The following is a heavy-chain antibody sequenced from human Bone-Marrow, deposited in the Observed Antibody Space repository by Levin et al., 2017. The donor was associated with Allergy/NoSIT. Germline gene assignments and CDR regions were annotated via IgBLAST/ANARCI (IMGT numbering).Heavy chain of an antibody. CDR3: AREYGDPLLRWFDP. J-gene: IGHJ5*02. CDR1: GYPFNRDV. D-gene: IGHD4-17*01. Sequence: GESLKISCKASGYPFNRDVIIWVRQAPGQGLEWMGWINTNTGNPTYAEGFTGRFVFSLDTSVNTAFLQINSLKAEDTAFYYCAREYGDPLLRWFDPWGQGTLVTVSS. CDR2: INTNTGNP. V-gene: IGHV7-4-1*02.